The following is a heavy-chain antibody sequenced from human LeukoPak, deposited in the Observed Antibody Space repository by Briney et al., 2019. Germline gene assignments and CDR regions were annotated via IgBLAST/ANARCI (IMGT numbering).Heavy chain of an antibody. J-gene: IGHJ4*02. CDR3: ARRWGTVVTGMYYFDY. CDR1: GGSISSYY. V-gene: IGHV4-59*05. D-gene: IGHD4-23*01. CDR2: IYYSGST. Sequence: SETLSLTCTVSGGSISSYYWSWIRQPPGKGLEWIGSIYYSGSTYYNPSLKSRVTISVDTSKNQFSLKLRLVTAADTAVYYCARRWGTVVTGMYYFDYWGQGTLVTVSS.